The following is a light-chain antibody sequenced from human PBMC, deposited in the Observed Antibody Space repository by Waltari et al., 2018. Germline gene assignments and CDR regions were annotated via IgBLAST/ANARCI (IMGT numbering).Light chain of an antibody. V-gene: IGLV2-14*03. J-gene: IGLJ2*01. CDR1: SSDVGGYNY. Sequence: QSALTQPASVSGSPGQSITISCTGTSSDVGGYNYVSWYQQHPGIAPKLMIFDLNNRPSGVSNRFSGSKSGNTASLTISGLQAEDEADYYCSSYTSSSTLLFGGGTKLTVL. CDR3: SSYTSSSTLL. CDR2: DLN.